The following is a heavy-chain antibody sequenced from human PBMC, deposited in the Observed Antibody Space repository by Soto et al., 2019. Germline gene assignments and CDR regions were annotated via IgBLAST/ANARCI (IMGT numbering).Heavy chain of an antibody. V-gene: IGHV3-21*01. D-gene: IGHD3-22*01. CDR1: GFTFSSYS. Sequence: SGGSLRLSCAASGFTFSSYSMNWVRQAPGKGLEWVSSISSSSSYIYYADSVKGRFTISRDNAKNSPYLQMNSLRAEDTAVYYCARDFSDPNYYASSGYYLDVWGQGTTVTVSS. CDR2: ISSSSSYI. CDR3: ARDFSDPNYYASSGYYLDV. J-gene: IGHJ6*02.